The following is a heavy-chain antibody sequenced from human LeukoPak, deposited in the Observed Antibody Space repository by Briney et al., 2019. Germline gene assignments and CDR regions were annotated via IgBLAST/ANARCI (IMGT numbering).Heavy chain of an antibody. CDR2: INPNSGGT. CDR1: GYTFTNNF. V-gene: IGHV1-2*02. J-gene: IGHJ3*02. D-gene: IGHD6-19*01. CDR3: ARFPIAVAGRRVTAFDI. Sequence: ASVKVSCKASGYTFTNNFMHWVRQAPGQGLEWMGWINPNSGGTNYAQKFQGRVTMTRDTSISTAYMELSRLRSEDTAVYYCARFPIAVAGRRVTAFDIWGQGTMVTVSS.